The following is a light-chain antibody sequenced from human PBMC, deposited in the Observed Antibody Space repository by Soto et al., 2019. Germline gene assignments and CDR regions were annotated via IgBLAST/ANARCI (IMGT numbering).Light chain of an antibody. CDR1: QGIRSA. Sequence: AIQVTQSPSSLSASVGDRVTITCRTSQGIRSALGWYQQKPGKVPKLLIYAASTLQSGVPSRFSGSGSGRDFTLTISSLQPEDFATYYCQQANSFPITFGQGTRLEI. V-gene: IGKV1-6*01. CDR3: QQANSFPIT. J-gene: IGKJ5*01. CDR2: AAS.